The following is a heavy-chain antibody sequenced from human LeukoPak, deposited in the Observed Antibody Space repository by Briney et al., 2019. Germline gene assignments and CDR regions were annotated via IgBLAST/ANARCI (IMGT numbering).Heavy chain of an antibody. Sequence: PSETLSLTCAVSGGSISSSNWWSWVRQPPGKGLEWIGEIYHSGSTNYNPSLKSRVTISVDKSKNQFSLKLSSVTAADTAVYYCARGYGDHRGNWFDPWGQGTLVTVSS. CDR1: GGSISSSNW. V-gene: IGHV4-4*02. CDR3: ARGYGDHRGNWFDP. J-gene: IGHJ5*02. CDR2: IYHSGST. D-gene: IGHD4-17*01.